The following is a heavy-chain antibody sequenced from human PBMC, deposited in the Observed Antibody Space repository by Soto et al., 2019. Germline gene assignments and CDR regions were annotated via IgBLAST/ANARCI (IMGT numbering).Heavy chain of an antibody. CDR3: ARGQRALITYGPFDP. J-gene: IGHJ5*02. CDR2: FSGTGGYT. D-gene: IGHD4-17*01. Sequence: GGSLRLSCAASGFTLSSYAMSWVRQAPGKGLEWVSTFSGTGGYTYYADSVKGRFTISRDDSKNTLFLHMNSLRAAYTSVYYCARGQRALITYGPFDPWGQGTLVTVSS. CDR1: GFTLSSYA. V-gene: IGHV3-23*01.